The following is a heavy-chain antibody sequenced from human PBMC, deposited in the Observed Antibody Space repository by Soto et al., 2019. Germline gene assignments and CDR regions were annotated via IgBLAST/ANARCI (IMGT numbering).Heavy chain of an antibody. CDR2: IIPMFGTA. Sequence: QVQLVQSGAEVKKPESSVKVSCKARGGTFSTYAISWVRQAPGQGLEWMGGIIPMFGTANYAQRFQDSVTITADESTNTVHMELSSLRSEDTAVYFCASGIQLWLRRINNGYSGWGQGTLVTVSS. J-gene: IGHJ4*02. CDR3: ASGIQLWLRRINNGYSG. CDR1: GGTFSTYA. D-gene: IGHD5-18*01. V-gene: IGHV1-69*12.